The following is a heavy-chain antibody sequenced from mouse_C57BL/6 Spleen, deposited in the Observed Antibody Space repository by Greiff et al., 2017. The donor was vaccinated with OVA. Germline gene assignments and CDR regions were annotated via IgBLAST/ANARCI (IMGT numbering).Heavy chain of an antibody. CDR2: ISSGSSTI. CDR1: GFTFSDYG. Sequence: EVQLQESGGGLVKPGGSLKLSCAASGFTFSDYGMHWVRQAPEKGLEWVAYISSGSSTIYYADTVKGRFTIARDNAKNTLFLQMTSLRSEDTAMYYCASYGSSYGEYAMDYWGQGTSVTVSS. D-gene: IGHD1-1*01. V-gene: IGHV5-17*01. CDR3: ASYGSSYGEYAMDY. J-gene: IGHJ4*01.